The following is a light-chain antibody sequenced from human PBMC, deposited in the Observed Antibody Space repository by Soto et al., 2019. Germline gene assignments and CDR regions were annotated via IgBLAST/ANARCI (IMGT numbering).Light chain of an antibody. V-gene: IGKV3-15*01. Sequence: ETVMTQSPATLSVSPGERATLSCRASQSVNSNLAWYQQKLGQAPRVLIYGASTRATGIPARFSGSGSETEFILTINSLQSEDFAIYYCHHYNTWPWTFGQGPKVEI. CDR1: QSVNSN. J-gene: IGKJ1*01. CDR2: GAS. CDR3: HHYNTWPWT.